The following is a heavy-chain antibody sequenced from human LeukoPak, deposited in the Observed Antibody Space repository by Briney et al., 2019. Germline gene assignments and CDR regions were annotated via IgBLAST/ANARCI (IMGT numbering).Heavy chain of an antibody. CDR3: ARESGPRELNAFDI. D-gene: IGHD3-3*01. Sequence: PGGSLRLSCAASGFTFSSYAMRWVRQAPGKGLEYVSAISSNGGSTYYTNSVKGRFTISRDNSKNTLYLQMGSLRAEDMAVYYCARESGPRELNAFDIWGQGTMVTVSS. CDR1: GFTFSSYA. J-gene: IGHJ3*02. CDR2: ISSNGGST. V-gene: IGHV3-64*01.